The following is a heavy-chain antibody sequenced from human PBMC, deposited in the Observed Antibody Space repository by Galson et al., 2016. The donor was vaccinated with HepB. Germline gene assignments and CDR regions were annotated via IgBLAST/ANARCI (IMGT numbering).Heavy chain of an antibody. CDR3: VEQRKGAPYGMDV. J-gene: IGHJ6*02. CDR2: TYYRSKWYN. CDR1: GDSVSSNSAA. V-gene: IGHV6-1*01. Sequence: CAISGDSVSSNSAAWNWIRQSPSRGLEWLGRTYYRSKWYNDYAVSVKSRIIVNPDTSKNQFSLQLNSVIPEDTAVYYCVEQRKGAPYGMDVWGQGTTVTVSS. D-gene: IGHD1/OR15-1a*01.